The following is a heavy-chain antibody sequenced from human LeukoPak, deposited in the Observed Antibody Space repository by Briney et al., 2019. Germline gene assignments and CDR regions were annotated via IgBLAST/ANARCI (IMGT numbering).Heavy chain of an antibody. Sequence: GGSLRLSCAASGFTFSSYAMSWVRQAPGKGLEWVSAISGSGGSTYYADSVKGRFTLSRDNAKNSLYLQMNSLRAEDTAVYYCARGDLYSSGWYGDVFDIWGQGTMVTVSS. CDR1: GFTFSSYA. V-gene: IGHV3-23*01. J-gene: IGHJ3*02. CDR3: ARGDLYSSGWYGDVFDI. D-gene: IGHD6-19*01. CDR2: ISGSGGST.